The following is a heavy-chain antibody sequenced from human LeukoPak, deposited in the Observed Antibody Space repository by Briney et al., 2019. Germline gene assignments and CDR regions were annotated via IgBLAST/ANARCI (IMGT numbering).Heavy chain of an antibody. CDR3: ARHNDYGDYVDWFDP. Sequence: GESLKISCKGSGYSFTSYWIGWVRQMPGKGLEWMGIIYPGDSDTRYSPSFRGQVTISADKSISTAYLQWSSLKASDTAMYYCARHNDYGDYVDWFDPWGQGTLVTVSS. CDR2: IYPGDSDT. CDR1: GYSFTSYW. J-gene: IGHJ5*02. D-gene: IGHD4-17*01. V-gene: IGHV5-51*01.